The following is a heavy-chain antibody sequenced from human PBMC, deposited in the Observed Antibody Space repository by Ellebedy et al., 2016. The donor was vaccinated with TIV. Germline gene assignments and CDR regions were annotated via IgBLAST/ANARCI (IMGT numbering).Heavy chain of an antibody. D-gene: IGHD6-6*01. CDR2: IYHSGST. CDR1: GGSISSDGYS. V-gene: IGHV4-30-2*01. Sequence: LRLSCAVSGGSISSDGYSRSWIRQPPGKGLEWIGYIYHSGSTYYNVSLKSRVTISVDRSKNQFSLNLSSVTAADTAVYYCAGGQLVLSYWGQGTLVTVSS. J-gene: IGHJ4*02. CDR3: AGGQLVLSY.